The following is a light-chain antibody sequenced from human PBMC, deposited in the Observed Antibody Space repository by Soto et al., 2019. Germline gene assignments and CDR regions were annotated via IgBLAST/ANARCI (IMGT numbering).Light chain of an antibody. V-gene: IGKV1-33*01. CDR3: QQHDKLVS. CDR1: QDIRNY. J-gene: IGKJ2*01. CDR2: DTS. Sequence: DLQMTQSPASLSASVGDRVTITCQASQDIRNYLNWYQQKEGKAPKLLIYDTSEVQTGVPSRFSGSRSGTDFTFTICSLQPEDIGTYYWQQHDKLVSFGQGTKVEIK.